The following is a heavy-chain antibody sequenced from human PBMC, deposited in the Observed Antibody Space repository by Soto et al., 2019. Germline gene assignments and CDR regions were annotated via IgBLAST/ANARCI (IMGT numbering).Heavy chain of an antibody. Sequence: PSETLSLTCTVSGGSISSYYWSWIRQPPGKRLEWIGYIYYSGSTNYNPSLKSRVTISVDTSKNQFSLKLSSVTAADTAVYYCAREGCSSTSCYAPYSYYGMDVWGQGTTGT. D-gene: IGHD2-2*01. V-gene: IGHV4-59*01. CDR3: AREGCSSTSCYAPYSYYGMDV. J-gene: IGHJ6*02. CDR2: IYYSGST. CDR1: GGSISSYY.